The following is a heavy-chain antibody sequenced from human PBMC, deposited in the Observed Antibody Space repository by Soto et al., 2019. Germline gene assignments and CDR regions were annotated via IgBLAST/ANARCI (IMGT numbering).Heavy chain of an antibody. CDR1: GFTFDDYA. CDR3: AKSTYYDCWIGSNGLDP. J-gene: IGHJ5*02. V-gene: IGHV3-9*01. Sequence: EVQLVESGGGLVQPGRSLRLSCAASGFTFDDYAMHWVRQSPGKGLEWVSGISWNSGSMGYEDSVKGRFTISRDNAKNSLYLQMNSLGAEDTALYYCAKSTYYDCWIGSNGLDPWGQGTLVTVAS. CDR2: ISWNSGSM. D-gene: IGHD3-3*01.